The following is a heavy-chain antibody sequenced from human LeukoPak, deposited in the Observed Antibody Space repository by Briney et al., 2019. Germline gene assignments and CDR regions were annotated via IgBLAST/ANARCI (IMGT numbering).Heavy chain of an antibody. V-gene: IGHV1-2*02. CDR3: ATVRGG. CDR1: GYTFTGYF. J-gene: IGHJ4*02. Sequence: GASVKVSCKASGYTFTGYFIHWMRQAPGQGLEWMGLINPNSGGTNYAQKFQDRVTMTRDTSINTAYMELSSLRSDDTAVYYCATVRGGWGQGTLVTVSS. D-gene: IGHD3-10*01. CDR2: INPNSGGT.